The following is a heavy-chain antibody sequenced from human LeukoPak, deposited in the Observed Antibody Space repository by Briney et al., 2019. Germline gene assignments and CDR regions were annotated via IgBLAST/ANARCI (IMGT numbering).Heavy chain of an antibody. CDR1: GFTFDDYA. J-gene: IGHJ6*02. CDR2: ISWNSGSI. Sequence: PGGSLRLSCAASGFTFDDYAMHWVRQAPGKGLEWVSGISWNSGSIGYADSVKGRFTISRDNAKNSLYLQMNSLRAEDTALYYCAKDGGRSSSWYGFYYGMDVWGQGTTVTVSS. D-gene: IGHD6-13*01. V-gene: IGHV3-9*01. CDR3: AKDGGRSSSWYGFYYGMDV.